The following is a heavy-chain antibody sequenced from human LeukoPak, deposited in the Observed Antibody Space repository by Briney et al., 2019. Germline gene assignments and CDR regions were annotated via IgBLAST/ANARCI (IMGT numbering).Heavy chain of an antibody. CDR2: IYTSGST. V-gene: IGHV4-61*02. J-gene: IGHJ5*02. CDR3: ARIENYYDSSGYNWFDP. Sequence: SETLSLTXVVSGYSISSGSYYWSWIRQPAGKGLEWIGRIYTSGSTNYNPSLKSRVTISVDTSKNQFSLKLSSVTAADTAVYYCARIENYYDSSGYNWFDPWGQGTLVTVSS. CDR1: GYSISSGSYY. D-gene: IGHD3-22*01.